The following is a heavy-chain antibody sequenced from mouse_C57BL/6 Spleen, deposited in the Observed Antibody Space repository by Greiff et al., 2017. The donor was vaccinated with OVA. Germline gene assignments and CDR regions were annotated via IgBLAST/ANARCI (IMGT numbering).Heavy chain of an antibody. Sequence: EVQLQQSGAELVRPGASVKLSCTASGFNIKDDYMHWVKQRPEQGLEWIGWIDPENGDTEYASKFQGKATITADTSSNTAYLQRSSLTSEDTAVYYCTAYDYDGAWFAYWGQGTLVTVSA. CDR1: GFNIKDDY. D-gene: IGHD2-4*01. J-gene: IGHJ3*01. CDR3: TAYDYDGAWFAY. CDR2: IDPENGDT. V-gene: IGHV14-4*01.